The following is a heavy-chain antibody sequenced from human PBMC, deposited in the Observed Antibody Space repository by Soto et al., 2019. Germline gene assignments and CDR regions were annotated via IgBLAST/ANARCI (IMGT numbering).Heavy chain of an antibody. CDR1: GYTFTSYG. Sequence: RASVKVSCKASGYTFTSYGISWVRQAPGQGLEWMGWISAYNGNTNYAQKLQGRVTMTTDTSTSTAYMELSSLRSEDTAVYYCADTNAGAFDIWGQGTMVTVSS. J-gene: IGHJ3*02. V-gene: IGHV1-18*01. D-gene: IGHD2-8*01. CDR3: ADTNAGAFDI. CDR2: ISAYNGNT.